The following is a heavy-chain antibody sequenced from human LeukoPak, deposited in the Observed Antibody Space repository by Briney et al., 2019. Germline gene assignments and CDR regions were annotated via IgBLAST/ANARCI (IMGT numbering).Heavy chain of an antibody. Sequence: GASVKVSCKASRYTFTDYYIHWVRQAPGQGPEWMGWINCYSGDTKSAQNFQGRVTMTRDTSISTVYMKLSRVTSDDTAVYYCARGPYYYGSGRTDAFDFWGQGTEVTVSS. D-gene: IGHD3-10*01. V-gene: IGHV1-2*02. CDR2: INCYSGDT. CDR3: ARGPYYYGSGRTDAFDF. CDR1: RYTFTDYY. J-gene: IGHJ3*01.